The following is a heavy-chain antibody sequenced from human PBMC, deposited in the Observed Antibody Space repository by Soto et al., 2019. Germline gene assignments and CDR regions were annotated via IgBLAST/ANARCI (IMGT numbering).Heavy chain of an antibody. V-gene: IGHV3-23*01. D-gene: IGHD2-8*01. Sequence: GGSLRLSCAASGFIVNSNYMSWVRQAPGKGLQWVSSISVSGDYTYYADSVKGRFTISRDNSKNTLYLQMNILRAEDTAVYYCAKIPSGTNPSTPVAPWGQGTLVTVSS. J-gene: IGHJ5*02. CDR2: ISVSGDYT. CDR3: AKIPSGTNPSTPVAP. CDR1: GFIVNSNY.